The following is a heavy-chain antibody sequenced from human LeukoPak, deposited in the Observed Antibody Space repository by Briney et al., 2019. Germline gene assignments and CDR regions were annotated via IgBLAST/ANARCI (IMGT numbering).Heavy chain of an antibody. V-gene: IGHV3-66*01. CDR1: GFTVSSNY. D-gene: IGHD3-10*01. Sequence: GGSLRLSCAASGFTVSSNYMSWVRQAPGKGLEWVSVIYSGGSTYYADSVKGRFTISRDNAKNSLYVQMNSLRAEDTAVYYCARFYYFGSGSYGYWGQGTLVTVSS. J-gene: IGHJ4*02. CDR2: IYSGGST. CDR3: ARFYYFGSGSYGY.